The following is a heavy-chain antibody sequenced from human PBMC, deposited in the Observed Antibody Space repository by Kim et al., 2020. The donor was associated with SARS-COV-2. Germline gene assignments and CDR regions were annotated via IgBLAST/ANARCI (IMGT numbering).Heavy chain of an antibody. CDR2: ISSSSSYI. Sequence: GGSLRLSCAASGFTFSSYSMNWVRQAPGKGLEWVSSISSSSSYIYYADSVKGRFTISRDNAKNSLYLQMNSLRAEDTAVYYCARAGAFFGGYYYYGMDVWGQGTTVTVSS. J-gene: IGHJ6*02. CDR1: GFTFSSYS. CDR3: ARAGAFFGGYYYYGMDV. D-gene: IGHD3-16*01. V-gene: IGHV3-21*01.